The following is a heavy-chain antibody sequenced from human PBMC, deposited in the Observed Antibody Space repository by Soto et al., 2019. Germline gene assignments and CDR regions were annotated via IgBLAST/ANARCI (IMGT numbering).Heavy chain of an antibody. CDR1: GFKFSNYA. V-gene: IGHV3-23*01. D-gene: IGHD3-16*01. Sequence: GGSLRRSCAASGFKFSNYAMSGVRQAPGKGLEWVSLISATGGGTYYADSVKGRFTISRDNSHNTLYLQVHSLTAEDTAVYYCAKDRRAGGNSAFYFDFWGQGAQVTVSS. J-gene: IGHJ4*02. CDR3: AKDRRAGGNSAFYFDF. CDR2: ISATGGGT.